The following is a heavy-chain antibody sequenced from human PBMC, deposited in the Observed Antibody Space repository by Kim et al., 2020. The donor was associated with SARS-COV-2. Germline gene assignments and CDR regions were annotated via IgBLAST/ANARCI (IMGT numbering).Heavy chain of an antibody. V-gene: IGHV4-34*01. CDR1: GGSFSGYY. CDR3: ARISVQWFPNRGGLFDY. Sequence: SETLSLTCAVYGGSFSGYYWSWIRQPPGKGLEWIGEINHSGSTKYNPSLKSRVTISVDTSKNQFSLKLSSVTAADTAVYYCARISVQWFPNRGGLFDYWGQGTLVTVSS. D-gene: IGHD3-22*01. CDR2: INHSGST. J-gene: IGHJ4*02.